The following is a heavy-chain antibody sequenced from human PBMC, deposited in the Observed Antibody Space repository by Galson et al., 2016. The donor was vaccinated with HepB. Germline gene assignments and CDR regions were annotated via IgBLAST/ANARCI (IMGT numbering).Heavy chain of an antibody. V-gene: IGHV3-23*01. CDR2: ISGTGGTT. J-gene: IGHJ4*02. CDR3: AKGDDFWSGYYGGL. D-gene: IGHD3-3*01. Sequence: SLRLSCAASGFTFSNYAMSWVRRAPGKGLEWVSGISGTGGTTYYADSVKGRFTISRDNSKNTLYLRLNSLRAEDTAVYYRAKGDDFWSGYYGGLWGQGTLVTVSS. CDR1: GFTFSNYA.